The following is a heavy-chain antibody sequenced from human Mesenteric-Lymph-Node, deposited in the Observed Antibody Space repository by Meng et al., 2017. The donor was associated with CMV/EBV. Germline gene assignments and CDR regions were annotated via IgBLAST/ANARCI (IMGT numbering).Heavy chain of an antibody. CDR1: GFIFDDYA. D-gene: IGHD2-15*01. J-gene: IGHJ4*02. Sequence: GGSLRLSCAASGFIFDDYAMHWVRQPPGKGLEWVSLITWDGGNTSYADSVKGRFTISRDNAKNSLYLQMNSLRAEDTAVYYCARAKCSGGSCYWSFDYWGQGTLVTVSS. V-gene: IGHV3-43D*03. CDR3: ARAKCSGGSCYWSFDY. CDR2: ITWDGGNT.